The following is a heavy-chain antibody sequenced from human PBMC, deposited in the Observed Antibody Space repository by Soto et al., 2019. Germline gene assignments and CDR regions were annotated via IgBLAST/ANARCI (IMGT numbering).Heavy chain of an antibody. Sequence: QVQLVQSGAEVRKPGSSVKVSCKASGGTLNNYAITWVRLASGQGLEWMGRLISMFGTPDYAQKFQGRVTIAADEPTNTAYMEMTSLRSEDTAIYYCAAEENSHGGMDVWGQGTAVTVSS. CDR1: GGTLNNYA. CDR3: AAEENSHGGMDV. CDR2: LISMFGTP. J-gene: IGHJ6*02. V-gene: IGHV1-69*18.